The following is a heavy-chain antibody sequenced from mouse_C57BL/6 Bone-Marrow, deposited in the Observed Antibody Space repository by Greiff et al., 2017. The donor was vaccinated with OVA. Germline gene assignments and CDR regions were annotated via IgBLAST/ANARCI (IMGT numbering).Heavy chain of an antibody. J-gene: IGHJ3*01. V-gene: IGHV1-69*01. Sequence: QVHVKQPGAELVMPGASVKLSCKASGYTFTSYWMHWVKQRPGQGLEWIGEIDPSDSYTNYNQKFKGKSTLTVDKSSSTAYMQLSSLTSEDSAVYYCARDGGPWFAYWGQGTLVTVSA. CDR2: IDPSDSYT. CDR1: GYTFTSYW. D-gene: IGHD1-1*01. CDR3: ARDGGPWFAY.